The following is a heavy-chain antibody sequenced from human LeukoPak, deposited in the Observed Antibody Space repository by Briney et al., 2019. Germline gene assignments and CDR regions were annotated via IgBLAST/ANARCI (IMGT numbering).Heavy chain of an antibody. D-gene: IGHD3-3*01. V-gene: IGHV3-64*01. CDR2: ISSNGGST. CDR3: ARVRRNYDFWSGSVDY. CDR1: GFTFSCYA. Sequence: GGSLRLSCAASGFTFSCYAMHWARQAPGKGLEYVSAISSNGGSTYYANSVKGRFTISRDNSKNTLYLQMGSLRAEDMAVYYCARVRRNYDFWSGSVDYWGQGTLVTVSS. J-gene: IGHJ4*02.